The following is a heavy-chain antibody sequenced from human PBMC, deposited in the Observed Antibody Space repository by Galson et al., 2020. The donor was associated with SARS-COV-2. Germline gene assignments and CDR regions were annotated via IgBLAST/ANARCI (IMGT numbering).Heavy chain of an antibody. J-gene: IGHJ3*02. CDR1: GFTFDDYA. CDR2: ISWNSGSI. Sequence: GGSLRLSCAASGFTFDDYAMHWVRQAPGKGLEWVSGISWNSGSIGYADSVKGRFTISRDNAKNSLYLQMNSLRAEDTALYYCAKVANWNDEGFAFDIWGQGTMVTVSS. V-gene: IGHV3-9*01. CDR3: AKVANWNDEGFAFDI. D-gene: IGHD1-1*01.